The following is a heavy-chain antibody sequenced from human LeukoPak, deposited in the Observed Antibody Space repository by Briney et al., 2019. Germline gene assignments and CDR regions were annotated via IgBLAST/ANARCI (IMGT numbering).Heavy chain of an antibody. CDR2: IKQDGSEK. V-gene: IGHV3-7*04. J-gene: IGHJ4*02. CDR1: GFTFTSYW. Sequence: GGSLKLSCAACGFTFTSYWMTWVRQAPGKGLEWVANIKQDGSEKYYVDSMKGRFTISRDNAKNSLYLQMNTLRAEDTAVYYCARGGYYDSSGPFYFDYWGQGTLVTVSS. CDR3: ARGGYYDSSGPFYFDY. D-gene: IGHD3-22*01.